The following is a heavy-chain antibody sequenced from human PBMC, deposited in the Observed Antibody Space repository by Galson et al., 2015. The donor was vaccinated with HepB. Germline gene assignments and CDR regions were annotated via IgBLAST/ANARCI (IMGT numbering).Heavy chain of an antibody. CDR1: GFTLSRSN. CDR2: ISSSSSTI. CDR3: ATRDAFDI. J-gene: IGHJ3*02. V-gene: IGHV3-48*02. Sequence: SLRLSCAASGFTLSRSNMNWVRQAPGKGLEWVSYISSSSSTIYYVDSVKGRFTISRDNAKNSLYLQMNSLRDDDTAVYYCATRDAFDIWGQGTMVTVSS.